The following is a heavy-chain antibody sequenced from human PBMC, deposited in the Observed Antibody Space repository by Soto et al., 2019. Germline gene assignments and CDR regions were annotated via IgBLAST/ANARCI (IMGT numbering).Heavy chain of an antibody. CDR3: ARHAHYCSSTSHCAYGMDV. CDR1: GFTFSSYG. V-gene: IGHV3-33*01. CDR2: IWYDGSNK. J-gene: IGHJ6*02. Sequence: GGSLRLSCAASGFTFSSYGMHWVRQAPGKGLEWVAVIWYDGSNKYYADSVKGRFTISRDNSKNTLYLQMNSLRAEDTAVYYCARHAHYCSSTSHCAYGMDVWGQGTTVTVSS. D-gene: IGHD2-2*01.